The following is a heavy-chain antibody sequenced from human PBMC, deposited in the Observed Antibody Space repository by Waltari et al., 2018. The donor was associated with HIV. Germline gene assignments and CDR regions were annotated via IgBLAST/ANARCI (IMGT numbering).Heavy chain of an antibody. CDR2: INAGNGNT. CDR1: GYTFTSYA. Sequence: QVQLVQSGAEVKKPGASVKVSCKASGYTFTSYAMHWVRQAPGQRLEWMGWINAGNGNTKYSQKFQGRVTITRDTSASTAYMELSSLRSEDTAVYYCAREIAGAYQLLLCMDVWGQGTTVTVSS. J-gene: IGHJ6*02. CDR3: AREIAGAYQLLLCMDV. D-gene: IGHD2-2*01. V-gene: IGHV1-3*01.